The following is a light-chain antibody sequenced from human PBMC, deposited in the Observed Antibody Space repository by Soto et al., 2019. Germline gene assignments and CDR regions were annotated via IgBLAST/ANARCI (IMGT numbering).Light chain of an antibody. CDR2: GAS. V-gene: IGKV3-15*01. CDR1: QSVSSD. Sequence: EIVMTQSPATLSVSPGEGVTLSCRASQSVSSDLAWYQQKPGQSPRLLMYGASTRATDIPARFSGGGSGTEFTLTISSLQSEDVAIYYCQQYHDWPPITFGPGTKLDIK. CDR3: QQYHDWPPIT. J-gene: IGKJ3*01.